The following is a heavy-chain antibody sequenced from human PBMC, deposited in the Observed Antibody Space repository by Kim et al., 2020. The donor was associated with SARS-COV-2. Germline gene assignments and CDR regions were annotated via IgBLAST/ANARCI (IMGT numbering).Heavy chain of an antibody. V-gene: IGHV3-23*01. CDR3: ARLLAYYYGTNGYPFDY. Sequence: GGSLRLSCAASGFTFGNYAMSWVRQVPGQGLEWVSVISGSAGSTYYADSVKGRFTISRDNSKNTLYLQMTSLRAEDTAVYYCARLLAYYYGTNGYPFDYWGEGTLVTVS. D-gene: IGHD3-22*01. CDR2: ISGSAGST. J-gene: IGHJ4*02. CDR1: GFTFGNYA.